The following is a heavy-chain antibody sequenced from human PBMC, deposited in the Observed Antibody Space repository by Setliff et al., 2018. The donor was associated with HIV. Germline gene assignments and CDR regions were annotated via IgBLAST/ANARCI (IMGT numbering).Heavy chain of an antibody. J-gene: IGHJ3*01. D-gene: IGHD3-22*01. V-gene: IGHV1-2*02. CDR2: INPHSGGT. Sequence: ASVKVSCKASGYTFTSYGISWVRQAPGQGLEWVGWINPHSGGTNYAQKFQGRVTMTRDTSISTASMELSRLRSDDTAVYYCARGAYYYDSSGYPRDPFDLWGQGTMVTVSS. CDR3: ARGAYYYDSSGYPRDPFDL. CDR1: GYTFTSYG.